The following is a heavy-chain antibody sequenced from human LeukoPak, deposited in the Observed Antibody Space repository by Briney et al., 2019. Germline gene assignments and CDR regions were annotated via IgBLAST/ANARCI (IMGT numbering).Heavy chain of an antibody. D-gene: IGHD2-15*01. V-gene: IGHV3-30*02. CDR1: GFTFSNYG. J-gene: IGHJ6*02. CDR2: IWFDGIRK. CDR3: AKGEGGYYPYFYGLDV. Sequence: GGSLRLSCAASGFTFSNYGMHWVRQVPGKGLEWVAAIWFDGIRKYYADSVKGRLTISRDNSKNTLYLQMNSLSAEDTAVYCCAKGEGGYYPYFYGLDVWGQGTTVTVSS.